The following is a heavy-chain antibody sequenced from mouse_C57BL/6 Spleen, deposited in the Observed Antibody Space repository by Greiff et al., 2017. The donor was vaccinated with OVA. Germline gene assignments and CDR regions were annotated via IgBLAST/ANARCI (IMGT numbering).Heavy chain of an antibody. CDR3: ESDDDVYFAY. J-gene: IGHJ3*01. D-gene: IGHD2-4*01. V-gene: IGHV1-52*01. CDR2: IDPSDSDT. CDR1: GYTFTSYW. Sequence: QVQLQQPGAELVRPGSSVKLSCKASGYTFTSYWMHWVKQRPIQGLEWIGNIDPSDSDTHYNHKFKDKSTLTVDKSSSTAYMQLSSLTSEDSAVYYCESDDDVYFAYWGQGTMVTVSA.